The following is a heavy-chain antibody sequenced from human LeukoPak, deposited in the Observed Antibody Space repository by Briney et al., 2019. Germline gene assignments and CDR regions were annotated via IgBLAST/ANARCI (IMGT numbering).Heavy chain of an antibody. CDR1: GFTLSGSA. CDR2: IRSKANSYAT. CDR3: TRFNQEPYGMDV. V-gene: IGHV3-73*01. Sequence: QPGGSLKLSCAASGFTLSGSAMHWVRQTSGKGLEWVGRIRSKANSYATAYAASVDGRFTISRDDSKNTAYLQMNSLKAEDTAVYYCTRFNQEPYGMDVWGQGTTVTVSS. D-gene: IGHD1-14*01. J-gene: IGHJ6*02.